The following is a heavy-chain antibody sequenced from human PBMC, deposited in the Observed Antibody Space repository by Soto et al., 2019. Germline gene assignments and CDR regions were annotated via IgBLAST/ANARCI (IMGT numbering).Heavy chain of an antibody. CDR1: GYTFTSYA. CDR2: VNAGNGNT. Sequence: QVQLVQSGAEEKKPGASVKVSCKASGYTFTSYAMHWVRQAPGQRLEWMGWVNAGNGNTKYSQKFQGSVTITRATSARTAYMELSSLRSEDTAVYYCARSIVVVTALDYWGQGTLVTVSS. J-gene: IGHJ4*02. CDR3: ARSIVVVTALDY. D-gene: IGHD2-21*02. V-gene: IGHV1-3*05.